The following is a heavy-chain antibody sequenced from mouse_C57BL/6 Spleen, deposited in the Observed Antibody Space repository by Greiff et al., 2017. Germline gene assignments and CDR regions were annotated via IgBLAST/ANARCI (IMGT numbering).Heavy chain of an antibody. Sequence: EVKLVESGGGLVKPGGSLKLSCAASGFTFSSYTMSWVRQTPEKRLEWVATISGGGGNTYYPDSVKGRFTISRDNATNTLYLQMSRLRSEDTALYYCARHHHYDYDGFAYWGQGTMVTVSA. D-gene: IGHD2-4*01. V-gene: IGHV5-9*01. CDR1: GFTFSSYT. CDR3: ARHHHYDYDGFAY. J-gene: IGHJ3*01. CDR2: ISGGGGNT.